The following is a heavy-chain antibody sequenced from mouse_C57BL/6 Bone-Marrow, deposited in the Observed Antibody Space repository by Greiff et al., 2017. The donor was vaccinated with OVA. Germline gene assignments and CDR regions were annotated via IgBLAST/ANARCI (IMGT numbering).Heavy chain of an antibody. J-gene: IGHJ2*01. CDR3: ARPYYGYERDY. Sequence: LQQSGAELVRPGSSVKLSCKDSYFAFMASAMHWVKQRPGHGLEWIGAFTMYSDATEYSENFKGKAPLTAYKSSSTPYMELSSLTSEDSAVYYWARPYYGYERDYWGQGTTLTVSS. V-gene: IGHV1-49*01. CDR1: YFAFMASA. D-gene: IGHD2-9*01. CDR2: FTMYSDAT.